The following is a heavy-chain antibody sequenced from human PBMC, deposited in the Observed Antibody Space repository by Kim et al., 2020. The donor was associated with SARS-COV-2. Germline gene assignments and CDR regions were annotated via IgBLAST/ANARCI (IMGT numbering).Heavy chain of an antibody. V-gene: IGHV1-46*01. CDR3: ARFICAFGSGCGGGFDP. J-gene: IGHJ5*02. CDR2: INPSGGST. D-gene: IGHD3-22*01. Sequence: ASVKVSCKASGYTFTSYYMHWVRQAPGQGLEWMGIINPSGGSTSYAQKFQGRVTMTRDTSTSTVYMELSSLRSEDTAVYYCARFICAFGSGCGGGFDPWGQGTLVTVSS. CDR1: GYTFTSYY.